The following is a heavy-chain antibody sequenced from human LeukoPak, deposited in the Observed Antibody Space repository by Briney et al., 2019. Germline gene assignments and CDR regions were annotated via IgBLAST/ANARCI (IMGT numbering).Heavy chain of an antibody. V-gene: IGHV1-3*01. Sequence: ASVKVSCKASGYTFSSYAMHWVRQAPGQRLEWMGWINAGNGNTKYSQKFQGRVTITRDTSASTAYMELSSLRSEDTAVYYCARAGSSWGPGYFDYWGQGTLVTVSS. J-gene: IGHJ4*02. CDR2: INAGNGNT. CDR1: GYTFSSYA. D-gene: IGHD6-13*01. CDR3: ARAGSSWGPGYFDY.